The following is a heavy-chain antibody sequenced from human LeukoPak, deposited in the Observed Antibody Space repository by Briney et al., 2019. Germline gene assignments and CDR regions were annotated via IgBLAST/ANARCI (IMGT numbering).Heavy chain of an antibody. D-gene: IGHD5-24*01. V-gene: IGHV3-33*01. CDR3: AREGVEIATITWFDP. Sequence: PGGSLRLSCAASGFTFSSYGMHWVRQAPGKGLEWVAVIWYDGSNKYYADSVKGRFTISRDNSKNTLYLQMNRLRAEDTAVYYCAREGVEIATITWFDPWGQGTLVTVSS. CDR2: IWYDGSNK. CDR1: GFTFSSYG. J-gene: IGHJ5*02.